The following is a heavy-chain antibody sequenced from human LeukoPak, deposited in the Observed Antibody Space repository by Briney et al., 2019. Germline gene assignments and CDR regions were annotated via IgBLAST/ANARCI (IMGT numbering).Heavy chain of an antibody. D-gene: IGHD7-27*01. CDR1: GGSISSGGYY. Sequence: SETLSLTCTVSGGSISSGGYYWSWIRQHPGKGLEWIGYIYYSGSTYYNPSLKSRVTISVDTSKNQSSLKLSSVTAADTAVYYCARGDNWGYNYWGQGTLVTVSS. J-gene: IGHJ4*02. V-gene: IGHV4-31*03. CDR3: ARGDNWGYNY. CDR2: IYYSGST.